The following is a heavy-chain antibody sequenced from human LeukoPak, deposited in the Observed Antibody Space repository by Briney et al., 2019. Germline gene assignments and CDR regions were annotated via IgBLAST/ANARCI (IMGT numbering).Heavy chain of an antibody. CDR1: GGSLSSSSYY. J-gene: IGHJ6*02. Sequence: SETLSLICSVSGGSLSSSSYYGGWIRQPPGKGLEWIGSIYYSGSTYSNPSLNSRVTISVDTSKNQFSLKLSSVTAADTAVYYCARVNCSGGSCYGMDVWGQGTTVTVSS. V-gene: IGHV4-39*01. CDR2: IYYSGST. CDR3: ARVNCSGGSCYGMDV. D-gene: IGHD2-15*01.